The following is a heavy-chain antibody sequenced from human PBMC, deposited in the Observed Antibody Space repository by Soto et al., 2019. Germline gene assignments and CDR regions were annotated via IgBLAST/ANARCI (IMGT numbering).Heavy chain of an antibody. Sequence: EVLLLESGGGLVQPGGSLRLSCEASGFSFSSFAMNWVRQAPGKGLEWVSAIGDSGASTYYADSVKGRFTISRDNSRNTLYLQLNSLRAEDTVVYYWARGVELVVWCNGTTVTVSS. D-gene: IGHD1-26*01. CDR2: IGDSGAST. V-gene: IGHV3-23*01. CDR1: GFSFSSFA. J-gene: IGHJ6*04. CDR3: ARGVELVV.